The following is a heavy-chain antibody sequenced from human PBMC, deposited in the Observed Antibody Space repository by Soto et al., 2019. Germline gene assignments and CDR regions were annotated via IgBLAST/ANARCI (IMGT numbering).Heavy chain of an antibody. D-gene: IGHD3-3*01. CDR3: ARRYYDFWNGYSQRYFDY. J-gene: IGHJ4*02. CDR2: IYPGDSDT. V-gene: IGHV5-51*01. CDR1: GYSFTSYW. Sequence: ESLKISCKGSGYSFTSYWIGWVRQMAGKGLEWMGIIYPGDSDTRYSPSFQGQVTISADKSISTAYLQWSSLKASDTAMYYCARRYYDFWNGYSQRYFDYWGQGTLVTVSS.